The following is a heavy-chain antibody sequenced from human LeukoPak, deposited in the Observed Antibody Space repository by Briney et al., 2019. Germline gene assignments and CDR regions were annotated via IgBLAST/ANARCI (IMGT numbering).Heavy chain of an antibody. CDR2: IYPGDSDT. V-gene: IGHV5-51*01. D-gene: IGHD6-19*01. CDR3: ARPHRDGWTERDNWFDP. Sequence: GESLNISCKGYGYSFTSYWIGWVRQMPGKGLEWMGIIYPGDSDTRYSPSFQGQVTISADKSIRTAYLQWSSLKASDTAMYYCARPHRDGWTERDNWFDPWGQGTLVTVSS. J-gene: IGHJ5*02. CDR1: GYSFTSYW.